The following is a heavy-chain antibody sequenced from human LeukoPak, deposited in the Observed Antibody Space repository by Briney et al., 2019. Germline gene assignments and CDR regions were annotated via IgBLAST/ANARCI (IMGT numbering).Heavy chain of an antibody. Sequence: SVKVSCKASGGTFSSYAISWVRQAPRQGLEWMGGIIPIFGTAKYAQKFQGRVTITADESTSTAYMELSSLRSEDTAVYYCARLPHHYDFWSGYSYYFDYWGQGTLVTVSS. D-gene: IGHD3-3*01. V-gene: IGHV1-69*13. J-gene: IGHJ4*02. CDR3: ARLPHHYDFWSGYSYYFDY. CDR2: IIPIFGTA. CDR1: GGTFSSYA.